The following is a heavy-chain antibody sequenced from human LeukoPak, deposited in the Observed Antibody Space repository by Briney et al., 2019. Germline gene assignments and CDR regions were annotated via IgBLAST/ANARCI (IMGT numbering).Heavy chain of an antibody. Sequence: GGSLRLSCAASGFTFSSYAMSWVRQAPGKGLEWVAVISYDGSNKYYADSVKGRFTISRDNSKNTLYLQMNSLRAEDTAVYYCAKTTVTTATRFAFDIWGQGTMVTVSS. CDR1: GFTFSSYA. CDR3: AKTTVTTATRFAFDI. CDR2: ISYDGSNK. J-gene: IGHJ3*02. D-gene: IGHD4-17*01. V-gene: IGHV3-30*18.